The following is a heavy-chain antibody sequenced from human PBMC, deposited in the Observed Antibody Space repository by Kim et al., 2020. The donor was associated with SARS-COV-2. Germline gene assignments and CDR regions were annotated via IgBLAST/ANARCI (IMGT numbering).Heavy chain of an antibody. V-gene: IGHV5-51*01. CDR3: ARHRLGYYYGSGSYGGYYYGMDV. J-gene: IGHJ6*02. Sequence: GESLKISCKGSGYSSTSYWIGWVRQMPGKGLEWMGIIYPGDSDTRYSPSFQGQVTISADKSISTAYLQWSSLKASDTAMYYCARHRLGYYYGSGSYGGYYYGMDVLGQATTVTVSS. D-gene: IGHD3-10*01. CDR1: GYSSTSYW. CDR2: IYPGDSDT.